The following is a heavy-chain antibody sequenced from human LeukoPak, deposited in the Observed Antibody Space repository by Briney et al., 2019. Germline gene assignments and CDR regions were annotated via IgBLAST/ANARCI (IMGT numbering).Heavy chain of an antibody. V-gene: IGHV3-48*02. CDR3: ARVNGYSSGWYYAY. J-gene: IGHJ4*02. D-gene: IGHD6-19*01. CDR2: ISSSSSTI. CDR1: GFTFSSYS. Sequence: PGGSLRLSCAASGFTFSSYSMNWVRRAPGKGLEWVSYISSSSSTIYYADSVKGRFTISRDNAKNSLYLQMNSLRDEDTAVYYCARVNGYSSGWYYAYWGQGTLVTVSS.